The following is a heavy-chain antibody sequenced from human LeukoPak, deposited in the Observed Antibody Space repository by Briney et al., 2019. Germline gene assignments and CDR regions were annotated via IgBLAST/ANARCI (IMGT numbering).Heavy chain of an antibody. CDR3: ARDQADRYYYYGMDV. Sequence: PSETLSLTCTVSGGSISSGSYYWSWIRQPAGKGLEWIGEINHSGSTNYNPSLKSRVTISVDTSKNQFSLKLSSVTAADTAVYYCARDQADRYYYYGMDVWGQGTTVTVSS. V-gene: IGHV4-61*10. J-gene: IGHJ6*02. CDR1: GGSISSGSYY. D-gene: IGHD6-19*01. CDR2: INHSGST.